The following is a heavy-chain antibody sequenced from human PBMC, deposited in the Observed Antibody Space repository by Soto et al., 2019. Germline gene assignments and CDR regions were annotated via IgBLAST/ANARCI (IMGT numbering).Heavy chain of an antibody. CDR2: VYPGDSQT. J-gene: IGHJ3*02. CDR3: ARPKYSTWTGAFDI. V-gene: IGHV5-51*01. CDR1: GYRFSDYW. Sequence: GESLKISCEAHGYRFSDYWIGWVRQMPGRGLEWMGIVYPGDSQTRYSPSLQGHVTISADKSIDTAYLQWSSLKASDTATYYCARPKYSTWTGAFDIWGQGTVVTVSS. D-gene: IGHD6-6*01.